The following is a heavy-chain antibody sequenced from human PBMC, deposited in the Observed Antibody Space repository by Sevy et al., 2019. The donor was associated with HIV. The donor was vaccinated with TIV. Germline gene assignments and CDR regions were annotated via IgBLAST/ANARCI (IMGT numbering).Heavy chain of an antibody. CDR2: IRHGGYT. J-gene: IGHJ4*02. V-gene: IGHV4-39*01. CDR1: GASISNTAYY. Sequence: SETLSLTCIVSGASISNTAYYWGWIRQSPGKGLEWIASIRHGGYTFYNPSLKRRVTISADTSKNQFSLKRTSVSAADTSIYYCVGPKLTYTNGWDYFDYWGQGTVVTVSS. D-gene: IGHD2-8*01. CDR3: VGPKLTYTNGWDYFDY.